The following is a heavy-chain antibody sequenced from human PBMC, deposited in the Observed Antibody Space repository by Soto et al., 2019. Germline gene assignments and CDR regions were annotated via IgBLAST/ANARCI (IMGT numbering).Heavy chain of an antibody. CDR2: INAGNGNT. CDR1: GYSFTTYA. CDR3: ARDRGPSSGYYPYWFDP. J-gene: IGHJ5*02. D-gene: IGHD3-22*01. V-gene: IGHV1-3*01. Sequence: GASVKVSCKASGYSFTTYAMHWVRQAPGQRLEWMGWINAGNGNTKYSQKLQGRVTITADKSTSTAYMELSSLRSEDTAVYYCARDRGPSSGYYPYWFDPWGQGTLVTVSS.